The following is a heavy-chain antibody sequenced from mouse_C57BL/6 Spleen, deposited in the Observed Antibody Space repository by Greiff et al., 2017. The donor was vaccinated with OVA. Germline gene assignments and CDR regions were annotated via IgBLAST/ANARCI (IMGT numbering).Heavy chain of an antibody. CDR3: ARPFYGNGFAY. Sequence: VHVKQSGPELVKPGASVKMSCKASGYTFTDYNMHWVKQSHGKSLEWIGYINPNNGGTSYNQKFKGKATLTVNKSSSTAYMELRSLTSEDSAVYYCARPFYGNGFAYWGQETLVTVSA. D-gene: IGHD2-10*01. V-gene: IGHV1-22*01. CDR1: GYTFTDYN. CDR2: INPNNGGT. J-gene: IGHJ3*01.